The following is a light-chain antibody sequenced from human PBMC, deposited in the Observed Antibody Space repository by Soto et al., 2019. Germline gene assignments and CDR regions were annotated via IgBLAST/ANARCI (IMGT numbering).Light chain of an antibody. V-gene: IGKV3-11*01. J-gene: IGKJ5*01. Sequence: EIVLAQSPATLSLSPGERVTLTCRASQSVRSYLAWYQQKPSQAPRLLIYDASNRATGIPARFSGSGSGTDFTLTISSLEPEDFAVYYCQQRANWPATFGQGTRLEIK. CDR3: QQRANWPAT. CDR2: DAS. CDR1: QSVRSY.